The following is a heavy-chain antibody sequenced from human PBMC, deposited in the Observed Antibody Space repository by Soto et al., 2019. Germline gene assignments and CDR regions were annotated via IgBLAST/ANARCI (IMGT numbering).Heavy chain of an antibody. CDR1: GYTFTSYD. D-gene: IGHD6-13*01. CDR3: ARGRIAADGPYWF. J-gene: IGHJ4*02. CDR2: MNPNSGNT. Sequence: ASVKVSCKASGYTFTSYDINWVRQATGQGLEWMGWMNPNSGNTGYAQKFKGRVTMTRNTSTSTAYMELSSLRSEDTAVYYCARGRIAADGPYWFWGQGTLVTVSS. V-gene: IGHV1-8*01.